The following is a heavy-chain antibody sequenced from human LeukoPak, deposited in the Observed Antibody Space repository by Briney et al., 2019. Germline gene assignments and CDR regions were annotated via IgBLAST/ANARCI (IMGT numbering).Heavy chain of an antibody. Sequence: ASLKLSCTTSVYNFPSYTMHWLRRSTGQHPEWMRSINGDNGNTKYTENFQDRVTFTRDTSASSAYMELSSLRSEDTAVYYCARSSSGTYHYWGQGKVVIVS. J-gene: IGHJ4*02. CDR2: INGDNGNT. CDR1: VYNFPSYT. CDR3: ARSSSGTYHY. V-gene: IGHV1-3*01. D-gene: IGHD3-10*01.